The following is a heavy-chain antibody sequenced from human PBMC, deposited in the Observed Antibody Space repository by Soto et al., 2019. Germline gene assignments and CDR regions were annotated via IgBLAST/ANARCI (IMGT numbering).Heavy chain of an antibody. CDR3: ARDSSSLSAYYYYYYGMDV. J-gene: IGHJ6*02. Sequence: GASVKVSCKASGYTFTGYYMHWVRQAPGQGLEWMGWINPNSGGTNYAQKFQGWVTMTRDTSISTAYMELSRLRSDDTAVYYCARDSSSLSAYYYYYYGMDVWGQGTTVTVSS. CDR1: GYTFTGYY. D-gene: IGHD6-13*01. CDR2: INPNSGGT. V-gene: IGHV1-2*04.